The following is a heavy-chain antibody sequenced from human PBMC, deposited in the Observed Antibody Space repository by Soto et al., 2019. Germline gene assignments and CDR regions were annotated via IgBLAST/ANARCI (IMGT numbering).Heavy chain of an antibody. D-gene: IGHD1-26*01. CDR3: ARDGTPKWELPDYYYYGMDV. CDR2: FDPEDGET. CDR1: GYTLTELS. V-gene: IGHV1-24*01. Sequence: GASVKVSCKVSGYTLTELSMHWVRQAPGKGLEWMGGFDPEDGETIYAQKFQGRVTMTEDTSTDTAYMELSSLRSEDTAVYYCARDGTPKWELPDYYYYGMDVWGQGTTVTVSS. J-gene: IGHJ6*02.